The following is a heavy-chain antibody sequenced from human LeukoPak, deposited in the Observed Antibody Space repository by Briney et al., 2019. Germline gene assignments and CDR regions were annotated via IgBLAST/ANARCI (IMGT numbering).Heavy chain of an antibody. CDR3: AKAPTYCSGDYCHHNY. CDR1: GFTFSDYY. Sequence: GGSLRLSCAASGFTFSDYYMTWVRQAPGKGLEWVSYISSSSNTVYYADSVKGRLTVSRDNANNSLYVQMTNLRAEDTAIYYCAKAPTYCSGDYCHHNYWGQGTLVTVSS. V-gene: IGHV3-11*01. CDR2: ISSSSNTV. D-gene: IGHD2-21*01. J-gene: IGHJ4*02.